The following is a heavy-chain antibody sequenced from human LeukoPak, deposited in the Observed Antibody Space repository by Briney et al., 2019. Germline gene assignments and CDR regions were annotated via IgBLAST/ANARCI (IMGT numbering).Heavy chain of an antibody. V-gene: IGHV1-69*05. J-gene: IGHJ6*03. CDR3: ARIIVPGGSTSSSYYYYYMDV. CDR2: IIPIFGSA. Sequence: ASVTVSCTSSGGAFSSYGINWVRPAPGQGLEWMGGIIPIFGSADYAQKFQGRVTITTDESTSTAYMELSSLRSEDTAVYYCARIIVPGGSTSSSYYYYYMDVWGKGTTVTVSS. CDR1: GGAFSSYG. D-gene: IGHD2-2*01.